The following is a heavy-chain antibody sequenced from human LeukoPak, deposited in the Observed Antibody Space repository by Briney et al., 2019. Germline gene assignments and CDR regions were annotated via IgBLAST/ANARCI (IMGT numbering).Heavy chain of an antibody. CDR1: GFSFDSYS. J-gene: IGHJ4*02. CDR2: ISSSGIYI. Sequence: GGSLRLSCAASGFSFDSYSLTWVRQAPGKGLEWVSSISSSGIYIYYAESMKDRFTISRDNAKNSVFLQMNSLRAEDTAVYYCERELRAEIDNWGQGALVTVSS. V-gene: IGHV3-21*01. CDR3: ERELRAEIDN. D-gene: IGHD2-21*01.